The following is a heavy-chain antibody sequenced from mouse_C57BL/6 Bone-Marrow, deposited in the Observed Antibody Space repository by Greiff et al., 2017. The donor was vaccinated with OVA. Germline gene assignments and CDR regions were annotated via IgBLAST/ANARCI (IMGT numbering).Heavy chain of an antibody. Sequence: EVQLQQSGAELVRPGASVKLSCTASGFNIKDDYMHWVKERPEQGLEWIGWIDPENGDTEYASKVQGKATITADTSSKTVYLHISSLTSEDTAVYYCTTYRYWGQGTTLTVSS. CDR2: IDPENGDT. V-gene: IGHV14-4*01. CDR1: GFNIKDDY. CDR3: TTYRY. J-gene: IGHJ2*01.